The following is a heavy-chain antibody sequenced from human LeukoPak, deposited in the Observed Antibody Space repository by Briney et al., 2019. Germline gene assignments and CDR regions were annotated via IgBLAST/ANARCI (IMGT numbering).Heavy chain of an antibody. CDR2: ISYDGSDK. CDR1: GFTFSSYA. Sequence: GGSLRLSCAASGFTFSSYAMSWVRQAPGKGLEWVAVISYDGSDKYFADSLKGRFTISRDNSKNTLYLQMNSLRVEDTAVYYCARPYSSGWYGDFDYWGQGTLVTVSS. CDR3: ARPYSSGWYGDFDY. D-gene: IGHD6-19*01. V-gene: IGHV3-30*04. J-gene: IGHJ4*02.